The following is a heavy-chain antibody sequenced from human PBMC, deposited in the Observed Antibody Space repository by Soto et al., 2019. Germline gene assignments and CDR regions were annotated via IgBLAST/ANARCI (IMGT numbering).Heavy chain of an antibody. J-gene: IGHJ2*01. Sequence: QVQLQESGPGLVKPSQTLSLTCTVSGGSISGGVYYWSWIRQPPGKGLEWIGYIFDSGSTYYNPSLTNRVTISVDTSKNQFSLRLSSVTAADTAVYYCAREIIPLTTDWYFDLWGRGTLVTVSS. V-gene: IGHV4-30-4*01. CDR3: AREIIPLTTDWYFDL. D-gene: IGHD4-17*01. CDR2: IFDSGST. CDR1: GGSISGGVYY.